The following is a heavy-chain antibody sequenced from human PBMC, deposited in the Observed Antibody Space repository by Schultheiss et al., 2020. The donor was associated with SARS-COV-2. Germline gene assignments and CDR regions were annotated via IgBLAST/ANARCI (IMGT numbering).Heavy chain of an antibody. CDR2: IYYSGST. D-gene: IGHD3-3*01. CDR3: ARQAGLNRFRFLEWFPVFDY. CDR1: GGSITSTDYY. V-gene: IGHV4-61*05. J-gene: IGHJ4*02. Sequence: SETLSLTCNVSGGSITSTDYYWSWIRQPPGKGLEWIGYIYYSGSTNYNPSLKSRVTISVDTSKNQFSLKLSSVTAADTAVYYCARQAGLNRFRFLEWFPVFDYWGQGTLVTVSS.